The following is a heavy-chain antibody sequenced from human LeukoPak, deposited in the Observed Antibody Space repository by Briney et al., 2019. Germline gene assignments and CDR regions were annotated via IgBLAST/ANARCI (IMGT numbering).Heavy chain of an antibody. D-gene: IGHD3-22*01. CDR1: GGSISSGGYY. CDR3: ARDTRDSSGYYAFDI. J-gene: IGHJ3*02. V-gene: IGHV4-31*03. CDR2: IYYSGTT. Sequence: PSETLSLTCTVSGGSISSGGYYWSWIRQHPGKGLEWIGFIYYSGTTSYNPSLKSRLTMSVDTSKNQFSLKLSSVTAADTAVYYCARDTRDSSGYYAFDIWGQGTMVTVSS.